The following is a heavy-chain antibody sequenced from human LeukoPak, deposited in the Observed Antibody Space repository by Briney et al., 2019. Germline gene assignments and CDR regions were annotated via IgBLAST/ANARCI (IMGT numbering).Heavy chain of an antibody. D-gene: IGHD3-16*02. V-gene: IGHV1-18*01. CDR1: GYTFTSYG. CDR3: ARDGAAASLKRLSRPNDWFDP. Sequence: ASVTVSCTASGYTFTSYGISWVRQAPGQGLEWMGWISAYNGNTNYAQKFQGRVTMTTDTSTSTAYMELRSLRSDDTAVYYCARDGAAASLKRLSRPNDWFDPWGQGTLVTVSS. CDR2: ISAYNGNT. J-gene: IGHJ5*02.